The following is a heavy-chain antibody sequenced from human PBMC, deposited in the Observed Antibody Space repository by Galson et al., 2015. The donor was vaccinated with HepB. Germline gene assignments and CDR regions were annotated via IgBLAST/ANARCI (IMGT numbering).Heavy chain of an antibody. V-gene: IGHV1-18*04. J-gene: IGHJ4*02. CDR1: GYTFTSYS. CDR2: ISAYNGHT. D-gene: IGHD5-12*01. Sequence: SVKVSCKASGYTFTSYSISWVRQAPGQGPEWMAWISAYNGHTNYAQKFQGRVTVTTDTSTSTVYMELRSLRADDTAVYYCGRGGYGGYALNYWGQGTLVTVPS. CDR3: GRGGYGGYALNY.